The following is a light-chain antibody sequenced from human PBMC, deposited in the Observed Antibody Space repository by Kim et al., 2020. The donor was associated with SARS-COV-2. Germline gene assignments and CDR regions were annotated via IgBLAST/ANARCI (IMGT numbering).Light chain of an antibody. Sequence: QSALTQPASVSGSPGQSITISCTGTSSDVGSYNLVSWYQQHPGKAPKLMIYEVSKRPSGVSNRFSGSKSGNTASLTISGLQAEDEADYYCCTYAGSRTYVFGTVTKVTVL. J-gene: IGLJ1*01. CDR1: SSDVGSYNL. CDR3: CTYAGSRTYV. CDR2: EVS. V-gene: IGLV2-23*02.